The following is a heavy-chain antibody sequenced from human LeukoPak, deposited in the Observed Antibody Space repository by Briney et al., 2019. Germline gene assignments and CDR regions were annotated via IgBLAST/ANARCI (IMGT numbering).Heavy chain of an antibody. V-gene: IGHV4-30-4*08. Sequence: PSQTPSLTCTVSDGSLSGGNYYWTWIRQPPGGGLEWVGYIFITGNTYFNPSPTGRVTLSVDTPKNHFSLNLSSVTAAVTAAYICARGWGSSWYGEAFDIWGQGTIVTVSS. CDR2: IFITGNT. CDR1: DGSLSGGNYY. D-gene: IGHD6-13*01. CDR3: ARGWGSSWYGEAFDI. J-gene: IGHJ3*02.